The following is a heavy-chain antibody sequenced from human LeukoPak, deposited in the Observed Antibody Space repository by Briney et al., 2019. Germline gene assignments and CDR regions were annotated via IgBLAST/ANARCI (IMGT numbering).Heavy chain of an antibody. V-gene: IGHV3-21*01. CDR3: ARTYYDILTGYNPYFDY. J-gene: IGHJ4*02. CDR1: GFTFNTYT. CDR2: ITSSSTAI. Sequence: GGSLRLSCAASGFTFNTYTMNWLRQAPGKGLEWVSSITSSSTAIYPADSVKGRFTIYRDDAKNFLYLQMNSLRAEDTAVYYCARTYYDILTGYNPYFDYWGQGILVTVSS. D-gene: IGHD3-9*01.